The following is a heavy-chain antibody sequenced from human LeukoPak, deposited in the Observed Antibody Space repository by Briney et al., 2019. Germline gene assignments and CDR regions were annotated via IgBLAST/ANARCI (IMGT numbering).Heavy chain of an antibody. V-gene: IGHV3-74*01. CDR2: INTDGTIT. CDR3: ARDRTTVTLFDY. CDR1: GFTFTSVW. Sequence: GGPLRLSCAASGFTFTSVWMHWFRQAPGKGLVWVSRINTDGTITGYADSVKGRFTISRDNAKNTLYLQMNSLRAEDTAVYYCARDRTTVTLFDYWGQGALVTVSS. J-gene: IGHJ4*02. D-gene: IGHD4-17*01.